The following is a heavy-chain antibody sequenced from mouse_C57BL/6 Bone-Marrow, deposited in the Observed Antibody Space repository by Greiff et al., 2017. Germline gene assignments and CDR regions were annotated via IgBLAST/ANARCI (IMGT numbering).Heavy chain of an antibody. CDR2: INPRSGNT. Sequence: VQLQQSGAELARPGASVKLSCKASGYTFTSYGISWVKQSTGQGLEWIGEINPRSGNTYYNEKFKGKATLTADKSSSTAYMELRDLTSEDSAVRFCANLDSSVHFDYWGQGTTLTVSS. CDR3: ANLDSSVHFDY. J-gene: IGHJ2*01. V-gene: IGHV1-81*01. D-gene: IGHD3-2*02. CDR1: GYTFTSYG.